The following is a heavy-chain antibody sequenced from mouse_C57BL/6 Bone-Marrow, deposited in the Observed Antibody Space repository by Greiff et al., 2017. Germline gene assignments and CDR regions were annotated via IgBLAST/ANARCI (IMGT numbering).Heavy chain of an antibody. CDR3: ARLFQFAY. V-gene: IGHV5-6*01. CDR2: ISSGGSYT. J-gene: IGHJ3*01. Sequence: EVHLVESGGDLVKPGGSLKLSCAASGFTFSSYGMSWVRQTPDKRLEWVATISSGGSYTYYPDSVKGRFTISRDNAKNTLYLQMSSLKSEDTAMYYCARLFQFAYWGQGTLVTVSA. CDR1: GFTFSSYG.